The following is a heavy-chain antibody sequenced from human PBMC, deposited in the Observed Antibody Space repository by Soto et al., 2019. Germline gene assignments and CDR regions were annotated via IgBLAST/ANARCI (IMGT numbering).Heavy chain of an antibody. CDR2: ISWNSGNI. D-gene: IGHD3-3*01. CDR1: GFTFSSYA. CDR3: AKFDFGVLGDD. V-gene: IGHV3-9*01. J-gene: IGHJ4*01. Sequence: PGGSLRVSCAASGFTFSSYAMSWVRQAPGKGLEWVSGISWNSGNIGYADSVKGRFTISRDNAKNSLYLQMNSLRAEDTAFYYCAKFDFGVLGDDWGQGTLVTVSS.